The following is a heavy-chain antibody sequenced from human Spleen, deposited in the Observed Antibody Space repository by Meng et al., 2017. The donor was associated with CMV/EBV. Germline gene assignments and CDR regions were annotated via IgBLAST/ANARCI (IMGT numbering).Heavy chain of an antibody. D-gene: IGHD3-22*01. CDR3: ARGSLEDFYYDSSGYSDFDY. CDR2: IKQDGSEK. Sequence: SSYWMSWVRQAPGKGLEWVANIKQDGSEKYYVDSVKGRFTISRDNAKNSLYLQMNSLRAEDTAVYYCARGSLEDFYYDSSGYSDFDYWGQGTLVTVSS. J-gene: IGHJ4*02. V-gene: IGHV3-7*01. CDR1: SSYW.